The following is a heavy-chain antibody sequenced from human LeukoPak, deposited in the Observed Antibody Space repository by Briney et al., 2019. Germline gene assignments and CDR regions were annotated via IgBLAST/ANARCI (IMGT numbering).Heavy chain of an antibody. D-gene: IGHD2-2*01. Sequence: TVKVSCKASGGTFSSYAISWVRQAPGQGLEWMGGIIPIFGTANYAQKFQGRVTITADESTSTAYMELSSLRSEDTAVYYCARGQDIVVVPAANRVNYYYGMDVWGKGTTVTVSS. CDR3: ARGQDIVVVPAANRVNYYYGMDV. CDR1: GGTFSSYA. CDR2: IIPIFGTA. V-gene: IGHV1-69*13. J-gene: IGHJ6*04.